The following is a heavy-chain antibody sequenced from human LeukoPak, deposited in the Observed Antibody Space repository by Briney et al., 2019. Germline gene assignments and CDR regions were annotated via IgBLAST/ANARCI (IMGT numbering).Heavy chain of an antibody. Sequence: GGSLRLSCAASGFTFSSYSMNWVRQAPGKGLEWVSYISSSSSTIYYADSVKGRFTISRDNSKNTLYLQMNSLRAEDTAVYYCAREGGVGTMTGGFDPWGQGTLVTVSS. J-gene: IGHJ5*02. V-gene: IGHV3-48*01. CDR3: AREGGVGTMTGGFDP. D-gene: IGHD3-16*01. CDR2: ISSSSSTI. CDR1: GFTFSSYS.